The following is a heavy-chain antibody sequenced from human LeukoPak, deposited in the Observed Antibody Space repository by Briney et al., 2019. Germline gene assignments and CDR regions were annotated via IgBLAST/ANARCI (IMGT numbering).Heavy chain of an antibody. V-gene: IGHV1-2*02. CDR2: INPTSGGT. Sequence: ASVKVSCKASGYTFTGYYMHWVRQAPGQGLEWMGWINPTSGGTNYAQKFQGMVTMTRDTSISTAYMELSRLRSDDTAMYYCARNDYTHWFDPWGQGTLVTVSS. J-gene: IGHJ5*02. CDR1: GYTFTGYY. CDR3: ARNDYTHWFDP. D-gene: IGHD4-11*01.